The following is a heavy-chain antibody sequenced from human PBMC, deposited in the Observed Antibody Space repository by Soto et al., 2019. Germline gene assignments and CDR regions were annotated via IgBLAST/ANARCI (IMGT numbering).Heavy chain of an antibody. CDR2: INAGNGNT. CDR1: GYTFTTYT. Sequence: QVQLVQSGAEVKKPGASVKVSCKASGYTFTTYTMHWVRQTPGQRREWMGWINAGNGNTKYSQRFQGRVTITRDTAASTAYMELSSLRSEDTAVYYCARGIDYNFWSAYYHYFDYWGQGTLVPVSS. CDR3: ARGIDYNFWSAYYHYFDY. D-gene: IGHD3-3*01. J-gene: IGHJ4*02. V-gene: IGHV1-3*01.